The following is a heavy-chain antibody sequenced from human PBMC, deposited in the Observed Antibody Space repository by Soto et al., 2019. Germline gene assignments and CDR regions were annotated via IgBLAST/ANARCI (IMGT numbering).Heavy chain of an antibody. V-gene: IGHV4-39*01. CDR2: IYYTGST. CDR1: GGSISSGSYY. Sequence: QLQLQESGPGLVKPSETLSLTCTVSGGSISSGSYYWGWIRQPPGKGLEWIGTIYYTGSTYYNPSVKSRVTISVDTSKNQFSLKLSSVTAADTAVYFCTRRLRFLETVDYWGQGTLVTVSS. D-gene: IGHD3-3*01. J-gene: IGHJ4*02. CDR3: TRRLRFLETVDY.